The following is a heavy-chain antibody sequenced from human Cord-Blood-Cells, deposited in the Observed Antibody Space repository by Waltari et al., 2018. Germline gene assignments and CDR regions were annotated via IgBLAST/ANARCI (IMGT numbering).Heavy chain of an antibody. CDR2: IYYSGST. Sequence: QVQLQESGPGLVKPSQTLSLTCTVSGGSISSGGYYWSWIHQQPGQGLAWIGYIYYSGSTYYNPSLKSRVTISVDTSKNQFSLKLSSVTAADTAVYYCASEAEYSSSSDAFDIWGQGTMVTVSS. D-gene: IGHD6-6*01. CDR3: ASEAEYSSSSDAFDI. V-gene: IGHV4-31*03. CDR1: GGSISSGGYY. J-gene: IGHJ3*02.